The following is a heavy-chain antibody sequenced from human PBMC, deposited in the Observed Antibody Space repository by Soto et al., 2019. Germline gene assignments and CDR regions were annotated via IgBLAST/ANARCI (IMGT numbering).Heavy chain of an antibody. J-gene: IGHJ4*02. CDR1: GGSFSGNY. D-gene: IGHD2-15*01. CDR2: INHSGSS. CDR3: ARRQRIVADPGRQFDY. V-gene: IGHV4-34*01. Sequence: SETLSLTCAVYGGSFSGNYYSWIRQPPGKGLEWIGEINHSGSSNYNPSLKSRVTISVDTSKNQFFLKLTSMTAADTAVDYCARRQRIVADPGRQFDYWGQGTLVTVSS.